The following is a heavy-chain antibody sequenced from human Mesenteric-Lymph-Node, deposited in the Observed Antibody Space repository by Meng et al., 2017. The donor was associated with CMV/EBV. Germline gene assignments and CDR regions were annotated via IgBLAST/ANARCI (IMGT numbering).Heavy chain of an antibody. CDR3: ARGEDSPDYDA. J-gene: IGHJ5*02. CDR2: INPNSGGT. V-gene: IGHV1-2*02. D-gene: IGHD4/OR15-4a*01. Sequence: ASVKVSCKASGYTFTGYYMHWVRQAPGQGLEWMGWINPNSGGTNYAQKFQGRVTMTRDTSINTAYMELTSLTSDDAAVYYCARGEDSPDYDAWGQGTLVTVSS. CDR1: GYTFTGYY.